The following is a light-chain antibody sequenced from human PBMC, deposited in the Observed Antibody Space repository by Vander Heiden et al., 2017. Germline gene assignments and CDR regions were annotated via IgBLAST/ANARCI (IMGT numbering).Light chain of an antibody. Sequence: TLSPSSLSASVGDRVTITCQASHDISNALDWYQQKPGKAPNLLIYDASNLETGVPSRFSGSGSGTHFTFTISSLQPEDIATYYCQQCDNLPPTFGGGTKVDVK. J-gene: IGKJ4*01. V-gene: IGKV1-33*01. CDR3: QQCDNLPPT. CDR1: HDISNA. CDR2: DAS.